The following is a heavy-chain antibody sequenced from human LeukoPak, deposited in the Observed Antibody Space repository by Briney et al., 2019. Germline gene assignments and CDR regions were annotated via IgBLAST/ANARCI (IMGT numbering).Heavy chain of an antibody. CDR1: GFTFSSYA. Sequence: GGSLRLSCAASGFTFSSYAMSWVRQAPGKGLEWVSAISGSGGSTYYADSVKGRFTIPRDNSKNTLYLQMNSLRAEDTAVYYCAKGYYDSSGYYYPFWGYWGQGTLVTVSS. D-gene: IGHD3-22*01. J-gene: IGHJ4*02. CDR3: AKGYYDSSGYYYPFWGY. V-gene: IGHV3-23*01. CDR2: ISGSGGST.